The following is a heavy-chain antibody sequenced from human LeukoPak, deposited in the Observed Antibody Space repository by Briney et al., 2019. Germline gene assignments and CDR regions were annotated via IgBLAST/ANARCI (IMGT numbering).Heavy chain of an antibody. V-gene: IGHV1-2*02. CDR1: GYTFTGYY. CDR3: ARDEDIVVVPAAPPPY. D-gene: IGHD2-2*01. CDR2: INPNSGGT. Sequence: ASVKVSCKASGYTFTGYYMHWVRQAPGQGLEWMGWINPNSGGTNYAQKFQGRVTMTRDTSISTAYMELSRLRSDDTAVYYCARDEDIVVVPAAPPPYWGQGTPVTVSS. J-gene: IGHJ4*02.